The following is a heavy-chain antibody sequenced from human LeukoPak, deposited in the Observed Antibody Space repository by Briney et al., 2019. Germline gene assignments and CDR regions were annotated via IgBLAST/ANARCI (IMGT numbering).Heavy chain of an antibody. CDR1: GFTVSSKY. Sequence: GGSLRLSCAVAGFTVSSKYINWVRQAPGKGLEWVSLIYGSTSADYADSVKGRFTISRDNSMNTVYLQMNSLRAEDTAIYYCARLNFGDDYWGQGTLVAVSS. J-gene: IGHJ4*02. CDR3: ARLNFGDDY. V-gene: IGHV3-66*01. CDR2: IYGSTSA. D-gene: IGHD4-17*01.